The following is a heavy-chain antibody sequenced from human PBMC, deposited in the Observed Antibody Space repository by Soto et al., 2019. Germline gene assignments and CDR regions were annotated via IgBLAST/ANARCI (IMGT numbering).Heavy chain of an antibody. J-gene: IGHJ6*02. CDR2: IYYSGST. D-gene: IGHD3-22*01. Sequence: PSETLSLTCSVSGGSVSSGSYYWSWIRQPPGKGLEWIGYIYYSGSTNYNPSLKSRVTISADTSKNQFSLKLSSVTAADTAVYYCSSGIWYYDRSGYEWVGYYSGMAVWGQGTTVTIFS. V-gene: IGHV4-61*01. CDR1: GGSVSSGSYY. CDR3: SSGIWYYDRSGYEWVGYYSGMAV.